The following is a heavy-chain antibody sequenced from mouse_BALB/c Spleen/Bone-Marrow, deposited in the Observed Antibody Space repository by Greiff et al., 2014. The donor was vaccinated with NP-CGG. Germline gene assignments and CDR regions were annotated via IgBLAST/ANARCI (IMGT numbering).Heavy chain of an antibody. V-gene: IGHV1-82*01. Sequence: QVQLKESGPELVKPGASVKISCKASGYAFSISWMNWVKQRPGQGLEWIGRIYPGDGDTKYNGKFKGKATLTADKSSSTAYMQLSSLTSVDSAVYFCARSDGYRDMDYWGQGTSVTVSS. CDR1: GYAFSISW. J-gene: IGHJ4*01. CDR3: ARSDGYRDMDY. CDR2: IYPGDGDT. D-gene: IGHD2-3*01.